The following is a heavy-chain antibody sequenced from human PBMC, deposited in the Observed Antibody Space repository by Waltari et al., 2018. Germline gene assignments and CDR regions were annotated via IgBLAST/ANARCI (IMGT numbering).Heavy chain of an antibody. J-gene: IGHJ4*02. CDR3: SGDSSGYKFDY. CDR2: IRTKPNNYAT. D-gene: IGHD3-22*01. Sequence: EVQLVESGGGLVQPGGSLKLSCAASGFTFSASAMHWVRQASGKGREGVGRIRTKPNNYATAYAASVRGRFTISRDDSKNTAYLQMNSLKTEDTAVYYCSGDSSGYKFDYWGQGTLVTVSS. V-gene: IGHV3-73*02. CDR1: GFTFSASA.